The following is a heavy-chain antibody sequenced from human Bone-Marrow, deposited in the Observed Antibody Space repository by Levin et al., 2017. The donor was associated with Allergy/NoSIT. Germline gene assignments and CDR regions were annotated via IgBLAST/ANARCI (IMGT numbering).Heavy chain of an antibody. V-gene: IGHV3-53*01. D-gene: IGHD6-19*01. CDR1: EFTVSSNY. Sequence: ESLKISCAASEFTVSSNYMRWVRQAPGKGLEWVSLIYSVGSTYYADSVKGRFTISRDNSKNTLYLQMNSLRAEDTAVYYCATSPSSGAWGQGTLVTVSS. CDR2: IYSVGST. J-gene: IGHJ5*02. CDR3: ATSPSSGA.